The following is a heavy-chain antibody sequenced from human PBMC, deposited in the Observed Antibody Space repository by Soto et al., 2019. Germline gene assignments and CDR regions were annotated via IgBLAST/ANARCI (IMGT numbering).Heavy chain of an antibody. J-gene: IGHJ6*02. CDR2: ISAYNGNT. D-gene: IGHD2-2*01. Sequence: ASVKVSCKASGYTFTSYGISWVRRAPGQGLEWMGWISAYNGNTNYAQKLQGRVTMTTDTSTSTAYMELRSLRSDDTAVYYCAREGCSSTSCLNYYYYGMDVWGQGTTVTVSS. CDR1: GYTFTSYG. V-gene: IGHV1-18*01. CDR3: AREGCSSTSCLNYYYYGMDV.